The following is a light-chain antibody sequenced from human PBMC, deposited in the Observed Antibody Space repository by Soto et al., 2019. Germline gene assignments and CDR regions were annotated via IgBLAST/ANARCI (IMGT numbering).Light chain of an antibody. CDR2: AAS. V-gene: IGKV1-6*01. CDR1: QAIRTA. Sequence: AIQLTQSPSSLYASVGDRVTITCRASQAIRTALGWYQQKPGKVPKLLIYAASILQSGVPSRFSGSGSGTDFTLTISSLQPEDFATYYCQQSYSTPLTFGPGTKVDIK. CDR3: QQSYSTPLT. J-gene: IGKJ3*01.